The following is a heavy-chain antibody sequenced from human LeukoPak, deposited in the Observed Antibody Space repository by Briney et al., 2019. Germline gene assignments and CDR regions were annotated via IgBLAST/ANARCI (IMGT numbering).Heavy chain of an antibody. J-gene: IGHJ4*02. CDR3: ARAPPIGVTYSFDY. V-gene: IGHV3-72*01. D-gene: IGHD2-21*02. Sequence: GGSLRLSCVASGFSFSDHYMDCVREAPGKGLEWVGRSRNRANSYTTEYAPSVKGGFTISREGTKNLLYLQMNSLKTEDTAVYYCARAPPIGVTYSFDYWGQGTLVTVSS. CDR1: GFSFSDHY. CDR2: SRNRANSYTT.